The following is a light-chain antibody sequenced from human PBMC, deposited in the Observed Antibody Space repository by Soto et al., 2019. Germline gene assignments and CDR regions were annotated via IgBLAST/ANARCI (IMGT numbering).Light chain of an antibody. V-gene: IGKV1-39*01. Sequence: DIPMTQSPSSLSASVGDRVTISCRASQNIDIYLHWYQQKPGTAPKLLIYGASSLQSGVPSRFSGSGSGTHFTLTIRSLQPEHFATYYCQQSHSTPLTFGGGTKLEI. CDR2: GAS. CDR3: QQSHSTPLT. CDR1: QNIDIY. J-gene: IGKJ4*01.